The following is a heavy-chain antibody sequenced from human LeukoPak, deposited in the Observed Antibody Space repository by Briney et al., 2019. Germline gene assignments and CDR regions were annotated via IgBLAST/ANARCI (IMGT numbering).Heavy chain of an antibody. Sequence: SETLSLTCTVSGGSISSYYWSWIRQPPGKGLEWIGYIYYSGSTNYNPSLKSRVTISVDTSKNQFSLKLSSVTAADTAVYYCARLAGSGSYYNPCYFDYWGQGTLVTVSS. V-gene: IGHV4-59*08. J-gene: IGHJ4*02. D-gene: IGHD3-10*01. CDR1: GGSISSYY. CDR3: ARLAGSGSYYNPCYFDY. CDR2: IYYSGST.